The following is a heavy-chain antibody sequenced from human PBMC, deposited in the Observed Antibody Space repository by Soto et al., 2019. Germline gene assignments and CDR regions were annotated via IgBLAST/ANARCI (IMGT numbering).Heavy chain of an antibody. CDR1: GGSIRTSTYY. CDR2: LYYSGTT. V-gene: IGHV4-39*01. D-gene: IGHD2-15*01. J-gene: IGHJ5*02. Sequence: QLRLQESGPGLVKPSESLSLTCSVSGGSIRTSTYYWGWIRQTPGKGLEWLGSLYYSGTTYYNASLKSPVTISVDTSKNQFYLNLRSVTAADTAVYSCAVVVIAAQLLNPWGQGMMVAVSA. CDR3: AVVVIAAQLLNP.